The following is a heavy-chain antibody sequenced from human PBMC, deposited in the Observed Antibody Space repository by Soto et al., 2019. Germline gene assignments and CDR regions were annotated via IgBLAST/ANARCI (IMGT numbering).Heavy chain of an antibody. J-gene: IGHJ4*02. CDR3: AHTTSLRFLEWLIIDY. V-gene: IGHV2-5*02. CDR1: GFSLSTSGVG. D-gene: IGHD3-3*01. CDR2: IYWDDDK. Sequence: SGPTLVNPTQTLTLTCTFSGFSLSTSGVGVGWIRQPPGKALEWLALIYWDDDKRYSPSLKSRLTITKDTSKNQVVLTMTNMDPVDTATYYCAHTTSLRFLEWLIIDYWGQGTLVTVSS.